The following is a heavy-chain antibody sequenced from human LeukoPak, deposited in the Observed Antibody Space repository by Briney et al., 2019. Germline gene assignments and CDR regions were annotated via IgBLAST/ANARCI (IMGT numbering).Heavy chain of an antibody. CDR1: VYTFTGYY. J-gene: IGHJ4*02. D-gene: IGHD1-20*01. CDR2: INPDSGGT. V-gene: IGHV1-2*02. Sequence: GASVKVSSKASVYTFTGYYMHWVRQAPGQGLEWMGWINPDSGGTNYAQKFQGRVTMTEDTSTDTAYMELSSLRSEDTAVYYCATHPLVTGTPYYFDYWGQGTLVTVSS. CDR3: ATHPLVTGTPYYFDY.